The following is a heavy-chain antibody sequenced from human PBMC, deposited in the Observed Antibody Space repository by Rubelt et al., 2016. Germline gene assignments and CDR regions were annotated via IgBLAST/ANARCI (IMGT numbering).Heavy chain of an antibody. CDR2: ISYDGSNK. J-gene: IGHJ6*03. Sequence: VQLVESGGGVVQPGRSLRLSCAASGFTFSSYAMHWVRQAPGKGLEWVAVISYDGSNKYYADSVKGRFTISRDNSKNTLYLQMNSLRAEDTAVYYCARAGAGYDLWSGYYYYMDVWGKGTTVTVSS. V-gene: IGHV3-30*04. D-gene: IGHD3-3*01. CDR1: GFTFSSYA. CDR3: ARAGAGYDLWSGYYYYMDV.